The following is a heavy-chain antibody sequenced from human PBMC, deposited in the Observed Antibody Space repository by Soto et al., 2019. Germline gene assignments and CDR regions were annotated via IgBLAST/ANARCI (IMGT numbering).Heavy chain of an antibody. CDR1: GYTFTGYY. J-gene: IGHJ6*02. D-gene: IGHD6-13*01. CDR2: INPNSGGT. Sequence: ASVKVSCKASGYTFTGYYMHWVRQAPGQGLEWMGWINPNSGGTNYAQKFQGWVTMTRDTSISTVYMELSRLRSDDTAVYYCARDRRAATSEYSSRYYYYYYGMDVWGQGTTVTVSS. V-gene: IGHV1-2*04. CDR3: ARDRRAATSEYSSRYYYYYYGMDV.